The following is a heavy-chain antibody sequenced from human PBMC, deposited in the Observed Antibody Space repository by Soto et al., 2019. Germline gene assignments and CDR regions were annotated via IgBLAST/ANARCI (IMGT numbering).Heavy chain of an antibody. CDR2: IYGDDDK. V-gene: IGHV2-5*02. CDR3: AHRHRDSAGLFDY. CDR1: GFSLSTSAVG. J-gene: IGHJ4*02. Sequence: QITLKESGPTLVKPTQTLTLTCTFSGFSLSTSAVGVGWIRQPPGKALEWLTVIYGDDDKRSSPSLRSRLTLTKDTSKNQVVLTMTTMDPVDTATYYCAHRHRDSAGLFDYWGQGTLVTVSS.